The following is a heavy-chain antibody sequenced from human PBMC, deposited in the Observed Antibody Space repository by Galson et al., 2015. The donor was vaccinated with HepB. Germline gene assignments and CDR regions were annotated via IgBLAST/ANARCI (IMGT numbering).Heavy chain of an antibody. D-gene: IGHD3-16*01. CDR2: INSDGSSS. CDR3: VRSPGGGFDY. Sequence: SLRLSCAASGITFTSYWMHWVRQAPGKGLVWVSRINSDGSSSIYADSVKGRFTISRDNAKNTLYLQMNSLRAEDTAVYYCVRSPGGGFDYWGQGILVTVSS. CDR1: GITFTSYW. J-gene: IGHJ4*02. V-gene: IGHV3-74*01.